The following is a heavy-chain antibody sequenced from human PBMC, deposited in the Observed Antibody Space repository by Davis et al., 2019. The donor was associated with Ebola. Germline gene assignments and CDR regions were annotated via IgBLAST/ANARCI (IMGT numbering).Heavy chain of an antibody. CDR2: IIPILGIA. CDR3: TLLQEHL. J-gene: IGHJ6*01. CDR1: GGTFSSYA. V-gene: IGHV1-69*04. Sequence: AASVKVSCKASGGTFSSYAISWVRQAPGQGLEWMGRIIPILGIANYAQKLQGRVTITADKSTSTAYMELSSLHQGPIGLPPGTLLQEHLWG.